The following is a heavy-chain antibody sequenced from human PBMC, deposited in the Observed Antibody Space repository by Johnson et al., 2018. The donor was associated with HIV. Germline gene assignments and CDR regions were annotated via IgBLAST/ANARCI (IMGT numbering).Heavy chain of an antibody. J-gene: IGHJ3*02. Sequence: QEKLVESGGGVVQPGRSLRLSCAASGFTFSSYAMHWVRQAPGKGLEWVAVISYDGSNKYYADYVKGRFTISRDNAKNSLYLQMNSLRAEDTALYYCARVRTAAGFDAFDIWGQGTMVTVSS. CDR1: GFTFSSYA. CDR3: ARVRTAAGFDAFDI. D-gene: IGHD6-13*01. V-gene: IGHV3-30-3*01. CDR2: ISYDGSNK.